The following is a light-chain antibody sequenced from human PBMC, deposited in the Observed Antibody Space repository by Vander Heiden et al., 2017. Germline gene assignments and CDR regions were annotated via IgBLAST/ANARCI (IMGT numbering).Light chain of an antibody. V-gene: IGKV2-28*01. Sequence: DIVMTQSPLSLPVTPGEPASISCRSSQSLLHSNGYNYLDWYLQKPGQSPQLLIYLGSNRASGVPVRFSGSGSGTDFTLKISRVEAEDVGVYYCMQALQTPTFGQGTKVEIK. CDR1: QSLLHSNGYNY. J-gene: IGKJ1*01. CDR3: MQALQTPT. CDR2: LGS.